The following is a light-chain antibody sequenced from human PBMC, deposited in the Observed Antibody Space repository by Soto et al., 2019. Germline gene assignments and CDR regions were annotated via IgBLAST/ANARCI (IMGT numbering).Light chain of an antibody. Sequence: QSALTQPASVSGSPGQSITISCTGTSSDVGSYNFVSWYQQHPGKAPKLMIYEGSERPSGVSNRFSGSKSDNTASLTISGLQAHDEEDYYCCSYAGSSTPWVFGGGTKLTVL. V-gene: IGLV2-23*01. J-gene: IGLJ2*01. CDR2: EGS. CDR1: SSDVGSYNF. CDR3: CSYAGSSTPWV.